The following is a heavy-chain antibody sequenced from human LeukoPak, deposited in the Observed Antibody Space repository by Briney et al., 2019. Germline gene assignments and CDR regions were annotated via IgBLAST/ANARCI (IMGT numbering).Heavy chain of an antibody. CDR3: TKRVKYGGTWDHFAD. J-gene: IGHJ4*02. Sequence: TGGSLRLSCAASGFTFDNYRMSWVRQAPGKGLEWVSTVNADGGNTYYPDSVKGRFTISRDNSKSTLILQMNSLRVEDTALYYCTKRVKYGGTWDHFADWGQGTLVTVSS. D-gene: IGHD1-26*01. CDR2: VNADGGNT. CDR1: GFTFDNYR. V-gene: IGHV3-23*01.